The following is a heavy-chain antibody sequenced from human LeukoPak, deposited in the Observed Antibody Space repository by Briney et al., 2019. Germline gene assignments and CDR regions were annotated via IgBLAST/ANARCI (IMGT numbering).Heavy chain of an antibody. CDR2: INWNGGST. V-gene: IGHV3-20*04. D-gene: IGHD1-26*01. CDR3: ARGRQNSESYSDAFDI. Sequence: GGSLRLSCAASGFTFDDYGMSWVRQAPGKGLEWVSGINWNGGSTGYADSVKGRFTISRDNAKNSLYLQMNSLRAEDTALYYCARGRQNSESYSDAFDIWGQGTMVTVSS. J-gene: IGHJ3*02. CDR1: GFTFDDYG.